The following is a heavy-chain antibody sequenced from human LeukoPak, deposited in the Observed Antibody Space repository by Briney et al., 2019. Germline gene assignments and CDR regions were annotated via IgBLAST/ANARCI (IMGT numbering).Heavy chain of an antibody. V-gene: IGHV4-39*01. J-gene: IGHJ4*02. Sequence: SETLSLTCTVSGGSIRSSSYYWGWIRQPPGKGLEWIGSIYYSGNTYYNASLKSQVSISIDTSKNQFSLRLTSVTAADTAVYYCARQTGSGLFILPGGQGTLVTVSS. D-gene: IGHD3/OR15-3a*01. CDR2: IYYSGNT. CDR1: GGSIRSSSYY. CDR3: ARQTGSGLFILP.